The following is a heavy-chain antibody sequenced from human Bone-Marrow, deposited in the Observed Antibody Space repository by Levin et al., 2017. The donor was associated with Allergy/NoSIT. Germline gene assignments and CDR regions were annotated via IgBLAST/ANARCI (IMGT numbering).Heavy chain of an antibody. CDR2: VYHSGSK. V-gene: IGHV4-38-2*02. D-gene: IGHD5-24*01. J-gene: IGHJ6*02. Sequence: SQTLSLTCTVSGSSISSGCFWGWVRQSPGKGLEFIASVYHSGSKYDNPSLRSRVDISLDTSRNEISLKLRSVSASDTATYYCVKGVYRDGWSAAMDVWGQGTTVTVSS. CDR1: GSSISSGCF. CDR3: VKGVYRDGWSAAMDV.